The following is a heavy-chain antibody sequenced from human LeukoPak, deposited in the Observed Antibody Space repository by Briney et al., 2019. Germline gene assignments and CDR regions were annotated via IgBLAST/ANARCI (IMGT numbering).Heavy chain of an antibody. J-gene: IGHJ4*02. CDR3: TTGGTGDY. Sequence: GGSLRLSCTASGFSFDDYGMSWVRQAPGKGLEWIGFIRSKAYGGTTEYAASVKGRFTISRDDSKSIAYLQMNSLKTEDTAVYYCTTGGTGDYWGQGTLVTVSS. CDR2: IRSKAYGGTT. V-gene: IGHV3-49*04. CDR1: GFSFDDYG. D-gene: IGHD3-10*01.